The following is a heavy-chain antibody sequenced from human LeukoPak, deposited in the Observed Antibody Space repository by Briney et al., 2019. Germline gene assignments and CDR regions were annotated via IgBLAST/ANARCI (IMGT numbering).Heavy chain of an antibody. CDR1: GGSISSGSYY. Sequence: SETLSLTCTVSGGSISSGSYYWSWIRQPAGKGLEWIGRIYTSGSTNYNPSLKSRVTISVDTSKNQFSLKLSSVTAADTAVYYCARGRRYYYDSGGYLNFDYWGQGTLVTVSS. J-gene: IGHJ4*02. CDR3: ARGRRYYYDSGGYLNFDY. V-gene: IGHV4-61*02. CDR2: IYTSGST. D-gene: IGHD3-22*01.